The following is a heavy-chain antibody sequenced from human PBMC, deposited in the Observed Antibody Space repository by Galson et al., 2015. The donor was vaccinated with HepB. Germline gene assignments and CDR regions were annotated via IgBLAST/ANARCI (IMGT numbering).Heavy chain of an antibody. V-gene: IGHV3-30*04. D-gene: IGHD2/OR15-2a*01. CDR3: ARGPFCNRIVCYGETRAYYYFALDV. J-gene: IGHJ6*02. CDR2: ISFDGRDK. Sequence: SLRLSCAASGFNFSAFPMHWVRQSPGQGLEWVALISFDGRDKYYAGSVKGRFTISRDNSKNTLDLQMNSLRIDDTAVYYCARGPFCNRIVCYGETRAYYYFALDVWGQGTTVTVSS. CDR1: GFNFSAFP.